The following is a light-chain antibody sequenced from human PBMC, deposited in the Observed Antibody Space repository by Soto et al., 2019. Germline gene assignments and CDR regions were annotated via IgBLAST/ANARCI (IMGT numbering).Light chain of an antibody. CDR3: QHYDTYSPMWT. J-gene: IGKJ1*01. Sequence: DIQLAQSPSTLSASVGDRLIITCRATQSINWLAWYQQKPGKAPKLLIFEASRLESGGPSRFSGSGSGTEFTLTISSLQLDDFGTYYCQHYDTYSPMWTFGQGTKVDVK. CDR2: EAS. V-gene: IGKV1-5*03. CDR1: QSINW.